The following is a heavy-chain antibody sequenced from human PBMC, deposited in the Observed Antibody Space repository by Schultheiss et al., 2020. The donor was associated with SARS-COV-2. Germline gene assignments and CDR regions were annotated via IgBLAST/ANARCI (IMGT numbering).Heavy chain of an antibody. CDR2: ISGSGGST. V-gene: IGHV3-23*01. CDR1: GFTFSSYA. D-gene: IGHD6-6*01. Sequence: GGSLRLSCAASGFTFSSYAMSWVRQAPGKGLEWVSAISGSGGSTYYADSVKGRFTISRDNAKNSLYLQMNSLRAEDTAVYYCARHMGKGLAGSSSIHDYWGQGTLVTVSS. CDR3: ARHMGKGLAGSSSIHDY. J-gene: IGHJ4*02.